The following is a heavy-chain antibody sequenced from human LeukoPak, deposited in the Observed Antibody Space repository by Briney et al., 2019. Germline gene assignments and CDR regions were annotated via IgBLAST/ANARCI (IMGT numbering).Heavy chain of an antibody. D-gene: IGHD3-9*01. Sequence: SETLSLTCTVSGGSISSYYWSWIRQPPGKGREWFGYIYYSGSTNYNPSLKSRVTISVDTSKNQFSLKLSSVTAADTAVYYCARVSYDMLSGYSKGGAFDIRGQGTMVTVSS. CDR3: ARVSYDMLSGYSKGGAFDI. J-gene: IGHJ3*02. V-gene: IGHV4-59*01. CDR1: GGSISSYY. CDR2: IYYSGST.